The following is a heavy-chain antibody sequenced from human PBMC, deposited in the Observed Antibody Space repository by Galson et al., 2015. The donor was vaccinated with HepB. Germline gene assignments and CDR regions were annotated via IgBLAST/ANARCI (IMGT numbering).Heavy chain of an antibody. CDR2: ISWNSGSI. Sequence: SLRLSCAASGLTFDNHAMHWVRQPPGKGLEWVSGISWNSGSIGYADSVKGRFTISRDNAKNSLYLEMNSLRPEDTALYYCAKADDYGDSRYFQHWGQGTLVTVSS. CDR3: AKADDYGDSRYFQH. V-gene: IGHV3-9*01. CDR1: GLTFDNHA. D-gene: IGHD4-17*01. J-gene: IGHJ1*01.